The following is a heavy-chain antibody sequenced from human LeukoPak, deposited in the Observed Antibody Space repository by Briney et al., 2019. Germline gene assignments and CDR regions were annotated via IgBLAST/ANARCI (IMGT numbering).Heavy chain of an antibody. CDR2: ISTYNGNT. CDR1: GYTFTSYG. D-gene: IGHD5-18*01. CDR3: ARVDTAMEQLFDY. V-gene: IGHV1-18*01. J-gene: IGHJ4*02. Sequence: ASVKVSCKASGYTFTSYGISWVRQAPGQGLEWMGWISTYNGNTNYTQKLQGRVTMTTDTSTSTAYMELRSLRSDDSAVYYCARVDTAMEQLFDYWGQGTLVTVSS.